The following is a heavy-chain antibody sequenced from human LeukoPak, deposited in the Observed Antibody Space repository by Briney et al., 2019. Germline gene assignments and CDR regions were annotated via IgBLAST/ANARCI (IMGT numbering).Heavy chain of an antibody. V-gene: IGHV4-59*01. CDR2: IYYSGST. Sequence: SETLSLTCTVSGGSISSYYWSWIRQPPGKGLEWIGYIYYSGSTNYNPSLKSRVTISVDTSKNQFSLKLSSVTAADTAVYYCARFYYDSSGYYFDYWGQGTLVTVSS. CDR3: ARFYYDSSGYYFDY. CDR1: GGSISSYY. J-gene: IGHJ4*02. D-gene: IGHD3-22*01.